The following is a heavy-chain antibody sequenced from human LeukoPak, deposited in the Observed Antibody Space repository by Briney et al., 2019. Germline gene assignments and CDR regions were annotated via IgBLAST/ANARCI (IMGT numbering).Heavy chain of an antibody. CDR3: TREREGDAFDI. CDR1: GFTFDDYV. V-gene: IGHV3-9*01. Sequence: GGSLRLSCTASGFTFDDYVMHWVRQAPGKGLEWVSGITWNSDTIAYADSVKGRFTISRDNAKNSLYLQMNSLRAEDTAVYYCTREREGDAFDIWGQGTMVTVSS. J-gene: IGHJ3*02. CDR2: ITWNSDTI.